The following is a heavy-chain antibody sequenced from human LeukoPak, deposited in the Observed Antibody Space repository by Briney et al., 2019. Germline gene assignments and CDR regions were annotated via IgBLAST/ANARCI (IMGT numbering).Heavy chain of an antibody. CDR1: GFTFSNYA. D-gene: IGHD3-3*01. J-gene: IGHJ3*02. CDR2: VTGSGGST. V-gene: IGHV3-23*01. CDR3: AKVPVFSLTISEVVTDDAFDI. Sequence: GGSLRLSCAASGFTFSNYAMVWVRQAPGKGLEWVSAVTGSGGSTYYADSVKGRFTISRDNSKNTLYLQMNSLRAEDTAVYYCAKVPVFSLTISEVVTDDAFDIWGQGTIVTVSS.